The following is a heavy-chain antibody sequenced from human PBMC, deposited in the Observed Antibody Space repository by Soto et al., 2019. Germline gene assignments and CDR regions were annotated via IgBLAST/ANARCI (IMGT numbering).Heavy chain of an antibody. Sequence: TSETLSLTXTVSGGSISSYYCSWIRQPPGKGLGWIGYIYYSGSPNYNPSLKIQVTISLDTSKNQSSLKLSSVTAAGTAVYYCARDAGLRMFGELLPYYYYYGMDVWGQGTTVTVSS. CDR1: GGSISSYY. CDR3: ARDAGLRMFGELLPYYYYYGMDV. J-gene: IGHJ6*02. V-gene: IGHV4-59*01. CDR2: IYYSGSP. D-gene: IGHD3-10*02.